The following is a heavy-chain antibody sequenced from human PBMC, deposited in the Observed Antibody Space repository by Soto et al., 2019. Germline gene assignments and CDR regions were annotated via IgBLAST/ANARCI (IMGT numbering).Heavy chain of an antibody. CDR1: GGSISSGDYY. CDR2: IYYSGST. V-gene: IGHV4-30-4*01. Sequence: SETLSLTCTVSGGSISSGDYYWSWIRQPPGKGLEWIGYIYYSGSTYYNPSLKSRVTISVGTSKNRFSLKLSAVTAADTAVYYCARVRVDYSDSSGYYLFDYWGQGTLVTVSS. J-gene: IGHJ4*02. D-gene: IGHD3-22*01. CDR3: ARVRVDYSDSSGYYLFDY.